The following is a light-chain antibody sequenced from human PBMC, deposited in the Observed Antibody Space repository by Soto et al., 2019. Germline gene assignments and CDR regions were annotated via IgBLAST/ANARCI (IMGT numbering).Light chain of an antibody. Sequence: DIQLTQSPSFLSASVRDRVTITCRASQGIKNYLDWYQQKPGIAPKLLIYAASTLQSGVPSRFSGSGSGTEFSLTISSLQPEDFATYYCQQLNSYPLTFGGGTKVEIK. J-gene: IGKJ4*01. CDR2: AAS. CDR3: QQLNSYPLT. V-gene: IGKV1-9*01. CDR1: QGIKNY.